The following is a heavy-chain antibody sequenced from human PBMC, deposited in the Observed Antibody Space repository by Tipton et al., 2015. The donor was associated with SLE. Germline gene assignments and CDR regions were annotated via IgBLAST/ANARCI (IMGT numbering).Heavy chain of an antibody. CDR3: ARASGGLIDY. Sequence: SLRLSCAASGFTFDDYAMYWVRQAPGKALEWVSGITWSGGSIGYADSVKGRFTVPRDNAKNFLFLEINSLRAEDTAFYYCARASGGLIDYWGQGTLVAVSS. J-gene: IGHJ4*02. D-gene: IGHD3-16*01. V-gene: IGHV3-9*01. CDR2: ITWSGGSI. CDR1: GFTFDDYA.